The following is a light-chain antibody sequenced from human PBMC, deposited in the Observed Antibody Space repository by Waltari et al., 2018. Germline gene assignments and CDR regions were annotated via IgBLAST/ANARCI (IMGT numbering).Light chain of an antibody. CDR3: QQYNTWPPIT. Sequence: EIVMTQSPATLSVSPGERATRSCRASQSLSDNLAWYHQKPGQAPRLLIYGASTRATGIPARFSGSGSGTDFTLTISSMQSEDFAIYYCQQYNTWPPITFGRGTRLEIK. J-gene: IGKJ5*01. V-gene: IGKV3-15*01. CDR1: QSLSDN. CDR2: GAS.